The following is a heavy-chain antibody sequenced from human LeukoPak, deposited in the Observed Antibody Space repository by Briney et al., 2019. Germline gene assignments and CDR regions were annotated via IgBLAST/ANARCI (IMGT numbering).Heavy chain of an antibody. Sequence: GESLKISCKGSGYTFTNYWIAWVRQMPGKDLEWMGIIFPADSDTRYSPSFQGQVAISVDRSISTAYLQWSSLKASDTAKYSCARLDDSSGYYSGAFDIWGQGTMVTVSS. CDR1: GYTFTNYW. CDR3: ARLDDSSGYYSGAFDI. D-gene: IGHD3-22*01. CDR2: IFPADSDT. V-gene: IGHV5-51*01. J-gene: IGHJ3*02.